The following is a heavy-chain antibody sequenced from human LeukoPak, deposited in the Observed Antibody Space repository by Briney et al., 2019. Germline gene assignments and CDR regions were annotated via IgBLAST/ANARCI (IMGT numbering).Heavy chain of an antibody. Sequence: ASVKVSCKASGYTFTSYGISWVRQAPGQGLEWMGWISAYNGNTNYAQKPQGRVTMTTDTSTSTAYMELRSLRSDDTAVYYCARELSGYSLGSHFDYWGQGTLVTVSS. CDR3: ARELSGYSLGSHFDY. D-gene: IGHD5-18*01. CDR2: ISAYNGNT. V-gene: IGHV1-18*01. CDR1: GYTFTSYG. J-gene: IGHJ4*02.